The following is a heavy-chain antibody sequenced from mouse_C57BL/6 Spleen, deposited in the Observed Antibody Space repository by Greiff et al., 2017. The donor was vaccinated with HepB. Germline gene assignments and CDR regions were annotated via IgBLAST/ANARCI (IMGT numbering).Heavy chain of an antibody. D-gene: IGHD2-4*01. CDR1: GYAFSSYW. J-gene: IGHJ4*01. CDR3: AIYDYPYYYAMDY. V-gene: IGHV1-80*01. Sequence: VKLQESGAELVKPGASVKISCKASGYAFSSYWMNWVKQRPGKGLERFGQMYPGDGDTNYNGKLKGKATLTADKPHSTAYMQISSLASEDSAASFCAIYDYPYYYAMDYWGQGTSVTVSS. CDR2: MYPGDGDT.